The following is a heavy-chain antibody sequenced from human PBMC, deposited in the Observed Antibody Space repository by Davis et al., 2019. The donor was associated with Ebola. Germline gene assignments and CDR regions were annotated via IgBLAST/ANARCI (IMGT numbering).Heavy chain of an antibody. CDR2: FSGGGVTT. V-gene: IGHV3-23*01. D-gene: IGHD1/OR15-1a*01. CDR1: GFTFSSYA. Sequence: PGGSLRLSCAASGFTFSSYAMCWVRQTPGKGLEWVSTFSGGGVTTHYADSVKGRFTISRDNSKNTLYLQMNSLRAEDTAVYYCAREGGVGGGTIDYWGQGTLVTVSS. J-gene: IGHJ4*02. CDR3: AREGGVGGGTIDY.